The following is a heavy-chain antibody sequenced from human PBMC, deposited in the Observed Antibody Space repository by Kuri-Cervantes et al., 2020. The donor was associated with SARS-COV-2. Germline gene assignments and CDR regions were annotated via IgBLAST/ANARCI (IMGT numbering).Heavy chain of an antibody. CDR3: ARVRSWSYLGLFDP. Sequence: LTCAASVFTFSSYSMNWVRQAPGKGLEWVSVIYSGGSTYYEDSVKGRFTISRDNSKNTLYLQMNSLRAEDTAVYYCARVRSWSYLGLFDPWGQGTLVTVSS. CDR2: IYSGGST. V-gene: IGHV3-66*02. D-gene: IGHD1-26*01. CDR1: VFTFSSYS. J-gene: IGHJ5*02.